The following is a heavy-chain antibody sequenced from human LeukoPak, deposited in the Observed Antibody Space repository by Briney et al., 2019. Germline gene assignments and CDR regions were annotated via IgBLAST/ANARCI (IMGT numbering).Heavy chain of an antibody. D-gene: IGHD1-1*01. CDR2: ITSSGGNT. CDR3: AKVSWTTAARDY. J-gene: IGHJ4*02. V-gene: IGHV3-23*01. CDR1: GFTFSYYD. Sequence: PGGSLRLSCAASGFTFSYYDLSWVRQAPGKGLEWVSGITSSGGNTYYTDSVKGRFTISRDNSENTLYLRMNSLRAEDTAVYYCAKVSWTTAARDYWGQGTLVTVSS.